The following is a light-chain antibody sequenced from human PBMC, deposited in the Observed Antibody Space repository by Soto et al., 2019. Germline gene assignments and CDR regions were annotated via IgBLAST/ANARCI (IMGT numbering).Light chain of an antibody. CDR3: HQYGSLPMYT. J-gene: IGKJ2*01. CDR1: QGVSSSY. V-gene: IGKV3-20*01. CDR2: GAS. Sequence: EIVLTQSPGTLSLSPGERATLSCRASQGVSSSYLAWYQQKPGQAPRLLIYGASGRATGIPDRFSGSGSGPDFTLTISRLEPEDFAVYSCHQYGSLPMYTFGQGTKLGIK.